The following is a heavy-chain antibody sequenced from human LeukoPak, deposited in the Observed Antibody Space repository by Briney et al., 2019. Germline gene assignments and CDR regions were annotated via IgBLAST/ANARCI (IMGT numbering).Heavy chain of an antibody. J-gene: IGHJ6*03. D-gene: IGHD1-1*01. Sequence: PGGSLRLSCAASGFTFSNYGMSWVRQAPGKGLEWVSSISNTGDNTYYPDSVNGRFTISRDNSKNTLYLQMNSLRAEDTAVYYCARDRLLEDRDYHYYYYMDVWGIGTTVTVSS. CDR2: ISNTGDNT. V-gene: IGHV3-23*01. CDR1: GFTFSNYG. CDR3: ARDRLLEDRDYHYYYYMDV.